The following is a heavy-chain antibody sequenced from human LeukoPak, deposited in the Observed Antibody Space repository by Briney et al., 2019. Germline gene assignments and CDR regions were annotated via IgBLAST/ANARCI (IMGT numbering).Heavy chain of an antibody. V-gene: IGHV3-7*01. CDR2: VKQDGSGE. CDR3: ASLWFGEGALDY. CDR1: GFNLTDYW. D-gene: IGHD3-10*01. Sequence: GGSLRLSCAASGFNLTDYWMSRVRQAPGKGLEWVANVKQDGSGEYYVDSVKGRFTISRDNAKNSLYLQMNSLRAEDTAVYYCASLWFGEGALDYWGQGTLVTVSS. J-gene: IGHJ4*02.